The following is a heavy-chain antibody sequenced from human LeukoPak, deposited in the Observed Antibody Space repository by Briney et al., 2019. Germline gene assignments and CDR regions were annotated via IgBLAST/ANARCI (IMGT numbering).Heavy chain of an antibody. Sequence: SVKVSCKASGGTFSSYAISWVRQAPGQGLEWMGRIIPILGIANYAQKFQGRVTITADKSTSTAYMELSSLRSEDTAVYYCARLSIAAAGDLDWFDPWGQGPLVPVSS. CDR2: IIPILGIA. CDR1: GGTFSSYA. V-gene: IGHV1-69*04. CDR3: ARLSIAAAGDLDWFDP. J-gene: IGHJ5*02. D-gene: IGHD6-13*01.